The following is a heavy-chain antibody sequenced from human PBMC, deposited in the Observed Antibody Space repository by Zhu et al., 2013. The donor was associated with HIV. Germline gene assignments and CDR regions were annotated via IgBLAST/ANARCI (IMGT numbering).Heavy chain of an antibody. CDR2: IDPTGDSP. J-gene: IGHJ5*02. CDR3: ARDRYGDNHWFDP. CDR1: GYIFTSHY. D-gene: IGHD4-17*01. Sequence: QVQHVQSGAEVKKPGASVKISCTASGYIFTSHYIHWVRQAPGQGLEWMGTIDPTGDSPTYAETFQGRLTMTRDTSTSTVYMELSSLRSEDTAVYYCARDRYGDNHWFDPWGQGTLVTVSS. V-gene: IGHV1-46*01.